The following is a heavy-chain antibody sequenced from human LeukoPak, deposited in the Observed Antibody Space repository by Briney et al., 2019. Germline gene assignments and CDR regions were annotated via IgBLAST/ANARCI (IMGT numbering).Heavy chain of an antibody. V-gene: IGHV4-59*08. CDR1: GGSISRYY. Sequence: SETLSLTCTVSGGSISRYYWSWIRQPPGKGLEWIGYIYYSGSTNYNPSLKSRVTISVDTSKNQFSLKLSPVTAADTAVYYCARHNVDTAIFDHWGQGTLVTVSS. CDR2: IYYSGST. D-gene: IGHD5-18*01. CDR3: ARHNVDTAIFDH. J-gene: IGHJ4*02.